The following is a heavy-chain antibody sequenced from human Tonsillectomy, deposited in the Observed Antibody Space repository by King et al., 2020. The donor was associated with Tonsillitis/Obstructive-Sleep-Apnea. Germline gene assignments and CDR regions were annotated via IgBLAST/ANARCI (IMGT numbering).Heavy chain of an antibody. D-gene: IGHD2-15*01. CDR2: IKSKADGGTT. Sequence: VQLVESEGGLVKPGGSLRLSCAATGFTFTNAWMSWVRQAAGKGLEWVGRIKSKADGGTTDYAAPVKGRFTISRGVSKNTVYREMRSLKPEDTAVCYCTTECNGDRCYPLAGSGYWGQGTLFTVSS. J-gene: IGHJ4*02. CDR1: GFTFTNAW. CDR3: TTECNGDRCYPLAGSGY. V-gene: IGHV3-15*01.